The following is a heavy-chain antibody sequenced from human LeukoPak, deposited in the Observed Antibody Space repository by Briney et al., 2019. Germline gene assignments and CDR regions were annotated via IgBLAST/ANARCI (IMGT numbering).Heavy chain of an antibody. D-gene: IGHD3-10*01. CDR1: GGTFSSYA. Sequence: ASVKVSCKASGGTFSSYAISWVRQAPGQGLEWMGGIIPIFGTANYAQKFQGRVTITADESTSTAYMELSSLRSEDTAVYYCARDLPRGGGAFDIWGQGTMVTVSS. J-gene: IGHJ3*02. CDR2: IIPIFGTA. CDR3: ARDLPRGGGAFDI. V-gene: IGHV1-69*13.